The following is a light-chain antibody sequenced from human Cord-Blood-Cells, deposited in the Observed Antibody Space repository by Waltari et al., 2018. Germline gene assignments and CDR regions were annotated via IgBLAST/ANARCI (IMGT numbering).Light chain of an antibody. CDR2: GAS. CDR1: QSVSSSY. J-gene: IGKJ1*01. Sequence: EIVLTQSPGTLSLSPGERATLSCRASQSVSSSYLALYQQKPGQAPRLLIYGASSRATGIPDRFSGSGSGTDFTLTISRLEPEDFAVYYCQQYGSSLWTFGKGTKVEIK. V-gene: IGKV3-20*01. CDR3: QQYGSSLWT.